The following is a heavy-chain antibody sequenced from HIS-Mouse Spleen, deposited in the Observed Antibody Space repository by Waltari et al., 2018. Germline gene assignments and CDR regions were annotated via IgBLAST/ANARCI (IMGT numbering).Heavy chain of an antibody. J-gene: IGHJ5*02. D-gene: IGHD6-13*01. Sequence: QVQLQESGPGLVKPSETLSLTCTVSGYSISSGYYWGWIRQPPGKGLGWFGSFYHSGRTYYNPSLKSRVTISVDTSKNQFSLKLSSVTAADTAVYYCARDPYVAAAYNWFDPWGQGTLVTVSS. CDR2: FYHSGRT. V-gene: IGHV4-38-2*02. CDR3: ARDPYVAAAYNWFDP. CDR1: GYSISSGYY.